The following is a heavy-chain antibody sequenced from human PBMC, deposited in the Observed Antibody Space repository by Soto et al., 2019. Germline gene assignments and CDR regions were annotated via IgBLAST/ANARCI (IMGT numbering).Heavy chain of an antibody. CDR1: GFTFSSYA. J-gene: IGHJ6*02. D-gene: IGHD6-19*01. CDR2: ISYDGSNK. V-gene: IGHV3-30-3*01. CDR3: ASPLDLYSGGWYVLAGRAPDPPVPYYYYGMDV. Sequence: GGSLRLSCAASGFTFSSYAMHWVRQAPGKGLEWVAVISYDGSNKYYADSVKGRFTISRDNSKNTLYLQMNSLRAEDTVLYSWASPLDLYSGGWYVLAGRAPDPPVPYYYYGMDVWGQGTTVTVSS.